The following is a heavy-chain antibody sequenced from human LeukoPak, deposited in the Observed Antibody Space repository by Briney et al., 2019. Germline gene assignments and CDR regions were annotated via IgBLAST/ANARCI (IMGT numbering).Heavy chain of an antibody. Sequence: PGGSLRLSCAASGFTFSTYSMNWVRQAPGKGLEWLSYIGRDSSTIYYADPVKGRFTISRDNAKNSLYLQMNSLRAEDTAVYYCARVGVSCSSTSCYVFDYWGQGTLVTVSS. CDR1: GFTFSTYS. D-gene: IGHD2-2*01. CDR3: ARVGVSCSSTSCYVFDY. J-gene: IGHJ4*02. CDR2: IGRDSSTI. V-gene: IGHV3-48*01.